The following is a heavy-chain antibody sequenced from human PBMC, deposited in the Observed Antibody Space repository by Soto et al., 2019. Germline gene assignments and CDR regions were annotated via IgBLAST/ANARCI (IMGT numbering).Heavy chain of an antibody. CDR1: GGSVSSGDYY. Sequence: PSETLSLTCTVSGGSVSSGDYYWSWIRQPPGKGLEWIGYIFYTGSTYYNPSLKSRVTISADTSKNQFSLKLRSVTAADTAVYYCAKWEGLGSDYYYYAMDVWGQGTTVTVSS. CDR3: AKWEGLGSDYYYYAMDV. V-gene: IGHV4-30-4*01. CDR2: IFYTGST. J-gene: IGHJ6*02. D-gene: IGHD1-26*01.